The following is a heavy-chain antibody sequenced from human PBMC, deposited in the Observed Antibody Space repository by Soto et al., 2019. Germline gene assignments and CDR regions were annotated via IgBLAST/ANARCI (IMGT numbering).Heavy chain of an antibody. D-gene: IGHD5-12*01. Sequence: GGSLRLSCAASGFTFSSYAMSWVRQAPGKGLEWVSAISGSGGSTYYADSVKGRLTISRDNSKNTLYLQMDSLRAKDTVVYYCAKDLLYSGYDRMKLGISDQFDYWGQGTLVTVSS. J-gene: IGHJ4*02. CDR3: AKDLLYSGYDRMKLGISDQFDY. CDR1: GFTFSSYA. CDR2: ISGSGGST. V-gene: IGHV3-23*01.